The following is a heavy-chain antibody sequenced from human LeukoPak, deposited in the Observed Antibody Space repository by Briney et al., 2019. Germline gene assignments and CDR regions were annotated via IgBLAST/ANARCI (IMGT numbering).Heavy chain of an antibody. Sequence: ASVKVSCKASGYTFTGYYIHWVRQAPGQGLEWMGRINPNSGGTNYAQKFQGSVTMTRDTSISTAYMELSRLRSDDTAVYYCARINSGSYWGNDAFDMWGQGTMVTVSS. CDR1: GYTFTGYY. V-gene: IGHV1-2*06. CDR2: INPNSGGT. CDR3: ARINSGSYWGNDAFDM. J-gene: IGHJ3*02. D-gene: IGHD1-26*01.